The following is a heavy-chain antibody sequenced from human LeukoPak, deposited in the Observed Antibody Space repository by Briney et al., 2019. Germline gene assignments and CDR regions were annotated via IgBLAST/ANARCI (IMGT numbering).Heavy chain of an antibody. CDR1: GGSITSTSYY. V-gene: IGHV4-39*07. CDR2: IQYSGST. Sequence: PSETLSLTCAVSGGSITSTSYYWGWIRQPPGKGLEWIGTIQYSGSTYYNPSLQSRVTISVDTSKNQFSLKLSSVTAADTAVYYCASARPDIAFDIWGQGTMVTVSS. J-gene: IGHJ3*02. CDR3: ASARPDIAFDI. D-gene: IGHD3-9*01.